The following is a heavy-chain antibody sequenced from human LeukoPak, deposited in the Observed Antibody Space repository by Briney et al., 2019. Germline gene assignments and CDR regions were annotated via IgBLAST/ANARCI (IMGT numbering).Heavy chain of an antibody. CDR2: ISSSSSYI. Sequence: GGSLRLSCAASGFTFSSYSMNWVRQAPGKGLEWVSSISSSSSYIYYADSVKGRFTISRDNAKNSLYLQMNSLRAEDTAVYYCARSDFLGYCSSTSCSYGMDVWGQGTTVTVSS. J-gene: IGHJ6*02. V-gene: IGHV3-21*01. D-gene: IGHD2-2*01. CDR3: ARSDFLGYCSSTSCSYGMDV. CDR1: GFTFSSYS.